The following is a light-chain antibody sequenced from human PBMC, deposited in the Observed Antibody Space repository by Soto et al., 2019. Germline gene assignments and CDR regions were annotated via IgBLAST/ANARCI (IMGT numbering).Light chain of an antibody. Sequence: QSVLTQPASVSGSPGQPITISCTGTSSDVGSYNLVSWYQQHPGKAPKLMIYEGNKRPSGVSNRFSGSKSGNTASLTISGLQAEDEADYYCCSYAGSSTYVFGNGTKVTVL. CDR3: CSYAGSSTYV. J-gene: IGLJ1*01. V-gene: IGLV2-23*01. CDR2: EGN. CDR1: SSDVGSYNL.